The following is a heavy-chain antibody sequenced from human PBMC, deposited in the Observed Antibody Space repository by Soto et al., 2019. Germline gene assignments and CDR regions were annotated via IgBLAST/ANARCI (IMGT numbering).Heavy chain of an antibody. Sequence: EVQLLESGGGLVQPGGSLRLSCAASGFTFSSYAMSWVRQAPGKGLEWVSSISGSGGSTYYADSVKGRFTISRDNSKNTRYLQMNSLRAEDTAVYYCARDQRGFSSAARIDYWGQGTLVTVSS. CDR3: ARDQRGFSSAARIDY. V-gene: IGHV3-23*01. CDR1: GFTFSSYA. CDR2: ISGSGGST. D-gene: IGHD6-25*01. J-gene: IGHJ4*02.